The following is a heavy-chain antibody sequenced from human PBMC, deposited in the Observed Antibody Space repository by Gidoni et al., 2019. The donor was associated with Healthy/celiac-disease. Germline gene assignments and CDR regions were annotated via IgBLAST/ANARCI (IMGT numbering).Heavy chain of an antibody. CDR1: GGAFSSYA. V-gene: IGHV1-69*06. D-gene: IGHD2-2*02. CDR3: AGYGYCSSTSCYRGPSYCFDY. J-gene: IGHJ4*02. Sequence: QVQLVQSGAELKKPGASVKASCQASGGAFSSYATSWVQQAPGQGLEWVGGIIPIFGTASYAQKFQGRVTITADKSTNTAYMELSSLRSEDTAVYYCAGYGYCSSTSCYRGPSYCFDYWGQGTLVTVSS. CDR2: IIPIFGTA.